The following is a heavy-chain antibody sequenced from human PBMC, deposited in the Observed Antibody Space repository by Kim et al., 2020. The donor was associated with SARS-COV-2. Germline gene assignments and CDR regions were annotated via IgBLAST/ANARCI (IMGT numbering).Heavy chain of an antibody. J-gene: IGHJ6*02. D-gene: IGHD5-18*01. V-gene: IGHV1-69*13. CDR3: AREMDTAMVTPIYYYYYGMDV. Sequence: SVKVSCKASGGTFSSYAISWVRQAPGQGLEWMGGIIPIFGTANYAQKFQGRVTITADESTSTAYMELSSLRSEDTAVYYCAREMDTAMVTPIYYYYYGMDVWGQGTTVTVSS. CDR2: IIPIFGTA. CDR1: GGTFSSYA.